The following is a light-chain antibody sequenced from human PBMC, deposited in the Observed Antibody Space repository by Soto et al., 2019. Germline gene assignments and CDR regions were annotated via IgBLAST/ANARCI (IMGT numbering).Light chain of an antibody. CDR2: GNT. CDR1: RSNTVVRYD. J-gene: IGLJ1*01. Sequence: QSVLTQPPSMSGAPGQGDTISCTGSRSNTVVRYDVRGYQQPPGAVPLLLSYGNTNRPSGVDGRFAGSKSSTLASLAITEPQAEDEADYYRQANDSSLTGYVIGTGTKVIVL. CDR3: QANDSSLTGYV. V-gene: IGLV1-40*01.